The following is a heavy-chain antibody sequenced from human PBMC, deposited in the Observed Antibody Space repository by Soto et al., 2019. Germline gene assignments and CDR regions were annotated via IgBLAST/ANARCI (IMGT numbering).Heavy chain of an antibody. CDR1: GFTLSDYY. CDR3: GRGGYRHYSAYYYYALDV. J-gene: IGHJ6*02. CDR2: TRDKPNSYTT. D-gene: IGHD4-4*01. Sequence: QSGGSLRLSCVASGFTLSDYYVDWVRQAPGKGLEWVGRTRDKPNSYTTEYAASVEGRFTISRDDSKNSLYLQLNSLNTEDTAVYYCGRGGYRHYSAYYYYALDVWGQGTTVTVSS. V-gene: IGHV3-72*01.